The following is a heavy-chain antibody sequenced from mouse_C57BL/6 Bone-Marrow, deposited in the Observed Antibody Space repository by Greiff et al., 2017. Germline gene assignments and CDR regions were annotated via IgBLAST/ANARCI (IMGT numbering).Heavy chain of an antibody. J-gene: IGHJ3*01. V-gene: IGHV1-26*01. CDR3: ASGWLSAY. Sequence: VQLQQSGPELVKPGASVKISCKASGYTFTDYYMNWVKQSHGKSLEWIGDINPNNGGTSYNQKFKGKATLTVDKSSSTAYMELRSLTSEDSAVYYCASGWLSAYWGQGTLVTVSA. CDR1: GYTFTDYY. CDR2: INPNNGGT. D-gene: IGHD2-3*01.